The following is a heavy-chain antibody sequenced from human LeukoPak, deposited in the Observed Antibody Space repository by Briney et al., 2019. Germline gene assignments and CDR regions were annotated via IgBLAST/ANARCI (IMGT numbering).Heavy chain of an antibody. V-gene: IGHV4-34*01. CDR3: ARHSSGWSTIDY. CDR2: INHSGST. D-gene: IGHD6-19*01. CDR1: GGSFSGYY. J-gene: IGHJ4*02. Sequence: PSETLSLTCAVYGGSFSGYYWSWIRQPPGKGVEWIGEINHSGSTNYNPSLKSRVTISVDTSKNQFSLKLSSVTAADTAVYYCARHSSGWSTIDYWGQGTLVTVSS.